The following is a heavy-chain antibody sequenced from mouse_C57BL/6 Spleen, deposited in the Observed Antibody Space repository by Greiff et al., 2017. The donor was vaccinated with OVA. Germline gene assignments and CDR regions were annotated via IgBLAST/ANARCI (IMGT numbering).Heavy chain of an antibody. CDR2: IYPGDGDT. D-gene: IGHD4-1*01. CDR1: GYAFSSSW. V-gene: IGHV1-82*01. J-gene: IGHJ3*01. Sequence: QVQLKESGPELVKPGASVKTSCKASGYAFSSSWMNWVKQRPGKGLEWIGRIYPGDGDTNYNGKFKGKATLTADKSSSTAYMQLSSLTSEDSAVYFCARSGGFAYWGQGTLVTVSA. CDR3: ARSGGFAY.